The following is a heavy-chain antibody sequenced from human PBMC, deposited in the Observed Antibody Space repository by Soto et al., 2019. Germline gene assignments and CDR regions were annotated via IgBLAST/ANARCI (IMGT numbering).Heavy chain of an antibody. J-gene: IGHJ4*02. CDR3: ARDSLALFDS. D-gene: IGHD5-12*01. V-gene: IGHV4-61*01. CDR1: DGSVSSGSYY. CDR2: IYSSGST. Sequence: SETLSLTXTVSDGSVSSGSYYWTWIRQPPGKGLEWIGYIYSSGSTLYNPSLKSRVIISVDTSMNQFSLKLSSVTAADTAVYYCARDSLALFDSWGQGTLVTVSS.